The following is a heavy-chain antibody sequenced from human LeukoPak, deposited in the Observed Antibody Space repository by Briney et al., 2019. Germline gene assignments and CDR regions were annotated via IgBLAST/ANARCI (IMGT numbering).Heavy chain of an antibody. CDR2: ISGSGTTI. CDR1: GFSFSSYE. Sequence: GGSLRLSCAASGFSFSSYEMNWVRQGPGKGLEWVSYISGSGTTIYDADSVKGRFTISRDNAKNSLYLQMNSLRDEDTAVYYCARDRGYGDYVGAFDIWGQGTMVTVSS. J-gene: IGHJ3*02. V-gene: IGHV3-48*03. D-gene: IGHD4-17*01. CDR3: ARDRGYGDYVGAFDI.